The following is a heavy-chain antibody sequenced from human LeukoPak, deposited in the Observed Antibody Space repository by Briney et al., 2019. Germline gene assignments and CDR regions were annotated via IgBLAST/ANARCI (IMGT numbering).Heavy chain of an antibody. J-gene: IGHJ5*01. V-gene: IGHV4-59*07. CDR1: GDSFRSYY. Sequence: PADTLSLTCTVSGDSFRSYYWSWIRQPPGKVLEWIGYIYYSGSTNYNPSLKSRVTISVDTSKNWCSLKLNSVTAADTAVYYCARGRNLEWFDYWGQGTLVTVS. D-gene: IGHD3-3*01. CDR2: IYYSGST. CDR3: ARGRNLEWFDY.